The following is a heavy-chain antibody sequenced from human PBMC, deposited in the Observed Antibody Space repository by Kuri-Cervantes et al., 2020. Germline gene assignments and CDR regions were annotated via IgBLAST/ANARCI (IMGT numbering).Heavy chain of an antibody. Sequence: GESLKISCAASGFTFSSYAMSWVRQAPGKGLEWVSAISGSGGSTYYADSVKGRFTISRDNSKNTVYLQMNSLRVEDTAVYYCAKDYSGSFPNWFDPWGQGTLVTVSS. CDR1: GFTFSSYA. CDR3: AKDYSGSFPNWFDP. D-gene: IGHD1-26*01. J-gene: IGHJ5*02. V-gene: IGHV3-23*01. CDR2: ISGSGGST.